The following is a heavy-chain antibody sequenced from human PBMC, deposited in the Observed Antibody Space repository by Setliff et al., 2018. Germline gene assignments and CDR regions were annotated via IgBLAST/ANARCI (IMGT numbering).Heavy chain of an antibody. D-gene: IGHD3-10*01. CDR1: GFTFSDYA. V-gene: IGHV3-7*03. CDR2: ISGSEK. J-gene: IGHJ6*03. Sequence: PGGSLRLSCAASGFTFSDYAMSWVRQAPGKGLEWVSTISGSEKYYVDSVKGRFTISRDNARNSLYLQMNSLRAEDTAVYYCARVWFGNMDVWGKGTTVTVSS. CDR3: ARVWFGNMDV.